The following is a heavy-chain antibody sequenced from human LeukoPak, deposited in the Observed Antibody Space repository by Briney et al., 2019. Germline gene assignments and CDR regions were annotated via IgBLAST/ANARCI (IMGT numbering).Heavy chain of an antibody. CDR1: GYTFTGYY. CDR2: INPYSGGT. Sequence: ASVKVSCKASGYTFTGYYMHWVRQAPGQGLEWMGWINPYSGGTNYAQKFQGRVTMTRDTSISTAYMELSRLRSDDTAVYYCARSLGRYYYGSGSPADSLCYWGQGTLVTVSS. CDR3: ARSLGRYYYGSGSPADSLCY. J-gene: IGHJ4*02. D-gene: IGHD3-10*01. V-gene: IGHV1-2*02.